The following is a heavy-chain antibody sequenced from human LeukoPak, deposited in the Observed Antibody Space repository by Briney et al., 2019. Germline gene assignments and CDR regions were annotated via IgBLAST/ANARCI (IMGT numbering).Heavy chain of an antibody. V-gene: IGHV4-34*01. CDR1: GRSFSGYY. Sequence: SETLSLTCAVYGRSFSGYYWSWIRQPPGKGLEWIGGINHSGNTNYNPSLKSRLTISGDTSKNQFSLKLSSVTAADTAVYYCASEPGYCSGGSCYGCWFDPWGQGTLVTVSS. D-gene: IGHD2-15*01. CDR3: ASEPGYCSGGSCYGCWFDP. CDR2: INHSGNT. J-gene: IGHJ5*02.